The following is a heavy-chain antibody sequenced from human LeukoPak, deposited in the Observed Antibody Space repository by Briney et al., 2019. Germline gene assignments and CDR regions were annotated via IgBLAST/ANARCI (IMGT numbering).Heavy chain of an antibody. CDR2: IYPSGST. D-gene: IGHD1-26*01. V-gene: IGHV4-4*07. Sequence: PSETLSLTCTVSGGSMSSYFWNWIRHPDGKVLEWIGRIYPSGSTNYSPSLKSRVTMSRHTSTNQFFLKLNSMTAADTAVYYCARGWEANLDVWGKGTTVTVSS. J-gene: IGHJ6*04. CDR1: GGSMSSYF. CDR3: ARGWEANLDV.